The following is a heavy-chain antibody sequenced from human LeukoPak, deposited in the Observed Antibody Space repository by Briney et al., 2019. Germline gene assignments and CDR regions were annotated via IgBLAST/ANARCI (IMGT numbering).Heavy chain of an antibody. V-gene: IGHV3-23*01. CDR2: ISGTGSST. D-gene: IGHD2-2*02. Sequence: GGSLRLSCEASGFTFGNYAMNWVRQAPGRGLEWVSTISGTGSSTYYADSAKGRFTISRDNSKDTLFLQLNSLTAADTAMYFCAKASVAIPQYCNSWGQGTLVTVSS. J-gene: IGHJ5*02. CDR1: GFTFGNYA. CDR3: AKASVAIPQYCNS.